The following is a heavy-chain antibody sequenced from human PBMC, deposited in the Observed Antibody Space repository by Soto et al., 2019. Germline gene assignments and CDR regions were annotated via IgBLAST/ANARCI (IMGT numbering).Heavy chain of an antibody. V-gene: IGHV3-23*01. CDR2: ISGSGGST. CDR1: GFTFSSYA. CDR3: AKELKQWLTVNWFDP. D-gene: IGHD6-19*01. J-gene: IGHJ5*02. Sequence: PGGSLRLSCAASGFTFSSYAMSWVRQAPGKGLEWVSAISGSGGSTYYADSVKGRFTISRDNSKNTLYLQTNSLRAEDTAVYYCAKELKQWLTVNWFDPWGQGTLVTVSS.